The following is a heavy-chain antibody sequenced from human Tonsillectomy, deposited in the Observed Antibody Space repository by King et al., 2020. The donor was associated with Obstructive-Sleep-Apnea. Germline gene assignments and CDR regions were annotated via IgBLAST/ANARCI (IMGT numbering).Heavy chain of an antibody. Sequence: QLVQSGAEVKKSGESLKISCQGSGYNFANYLIGWVRQMPGKGLEWMGFVYPGDSDTKYSPSFQCQVTITADKSISTAYLQWSSLQASDTAMYYCARHIYHTGRRLDSWGQGTLVTVSS. V-gene: IGHV5-51*01. D-gene: IGHD2-8*02. CDR1: GYNFANYL. CDR2: VYPGDSDT. J-gene: IGHJ4*02. CDR3: ARHIYHTGRRLDS.